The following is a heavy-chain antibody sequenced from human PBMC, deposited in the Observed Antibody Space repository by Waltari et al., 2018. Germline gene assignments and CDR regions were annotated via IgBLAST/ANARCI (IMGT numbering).Heavy chain of an antibody. J-gene: IGHJ6*03. V-gene: IGHV1-69*01. CDR3: AADEIQLDRQNSYYHMDV. Sequence: QVQLVQSGAAVKRPGSSVTVPCHASGGIFISQPLRWLRRAPGQGLEWMGGIIPLFATTNYAPRFQGRLTITADESSSTAYMELSNLRSEDTAVYYCAADEIQLDRQNSYYHMDVWGEGTTVIVSS. CDR2: IIPLFATT. CDR1: GGIFISQP. D-gene: IGHD1-1*01.